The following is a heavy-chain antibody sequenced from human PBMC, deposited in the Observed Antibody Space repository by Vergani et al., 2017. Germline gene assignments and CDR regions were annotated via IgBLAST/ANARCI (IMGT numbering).Heavy chain of an antibody. D-gene: IGHD6-6*01. CDR2: ISYDGSNK. CDR3: AGIAARPY. Sequence: QVQLVESGGGVVQPGRSLRLSCAASGFTVSSYAMHWVRQAPGKGLEWVAVISYDGSNKYYADSVKGRFTISRDNSKNTLYLQMNSLRAEDTAVYYCAGIAARPYWGQGTLVTVSS. J-gene: IGHJ4*02. V-gene: IGHV3-30-3*01. CDR1: GFTVSSYA.